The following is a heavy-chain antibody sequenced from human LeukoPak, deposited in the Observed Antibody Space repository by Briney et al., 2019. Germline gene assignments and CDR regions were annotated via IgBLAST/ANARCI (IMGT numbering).Heavy chain of an antibody. Sequence: ASVKVSCKASRYTFTSYDINWVRQATGQGLEWMGWMNPNSGNTGYAQKFQGRVTITRNTSISTAYMELSSLRSEDTAVYYCARGLQLERLVWFDPWGQGTLVTVSS. V-gene: IGHV1-8*03. J-gene: IGHJ5*02. CDR1: RYTFTSYD. D-gene: IGHD1-1*01. CDR3: ARGLQLERLVWFDP. CDR2: MNPNSGNT.